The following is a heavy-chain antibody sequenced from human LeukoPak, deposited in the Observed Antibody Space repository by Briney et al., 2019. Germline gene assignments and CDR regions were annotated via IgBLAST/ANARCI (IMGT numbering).Heavy chain of an antibody. V-gene: IGHV1-18*04. J-gene: IGHJ5*02. CDR2: ISAYNGNT. D-gene: IGHD3-10*01. CDR1: GYTFTSYG. Sequence: ASVKVSCKASGYTFTSYGISWVRQAPGQGLEWMGWISAYNGNTNYAQKLQGRVTMTTDTSTSTAYMEPRGLRSDDTAVYYCARGLTFGELSDWFDPWGQGTLVTVSS. CDR3: ARGLTFGELSDWFDP.